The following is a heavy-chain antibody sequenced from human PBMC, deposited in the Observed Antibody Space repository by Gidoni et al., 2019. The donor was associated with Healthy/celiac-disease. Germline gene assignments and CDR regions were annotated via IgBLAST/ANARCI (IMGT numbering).Heavy chain of an antibody. Sequence: EVQLVEYGGGLVQPGGSLRLSCAASGFTFSSYSMNWVRQAPGKGLEWVSYISSSSSTIYYADSVKGRFTISRDNAKNSLYLQMNSLRAEDTAVYYCARDMVRALDYWGQGTLVTVSS. CDR1: GFTFSSYS. D-gene: IGHD3-10*01. CDR2: ISSSSSTI. CDR3: ARDMVRALDY. J-gene: IGHJ4*02. V-gene: IGHV3-48*01.